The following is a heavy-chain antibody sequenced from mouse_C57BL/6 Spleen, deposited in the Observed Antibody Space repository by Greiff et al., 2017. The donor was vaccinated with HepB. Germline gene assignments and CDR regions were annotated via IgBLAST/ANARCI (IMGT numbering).Heavy chain of an antibody. CDR2: IDPSDSYT. J-gene: IGHJ3*01. CDR3: AGFDGSSYGFAY. V-gene: IGHV1-69*01. Sequence: QVQLQQSGAELVMPGASVKLSCKASGYTFTSYWMHWVKQRPGQGLEWIGEIDPSDSYTNYNQKFKGKSTLTVDKSSSTAYMQRSGLTSEDSAVYYCAGFDGSSYGFAYWGQETLVTVSA. D-gene: IGHD1-1*01. CDR1: GYTFTSYW.